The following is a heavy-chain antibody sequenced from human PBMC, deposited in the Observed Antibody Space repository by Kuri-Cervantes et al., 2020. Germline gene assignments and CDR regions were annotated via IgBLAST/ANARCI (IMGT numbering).Heavy chain of an antibody. J-gene: IGHJ6*02. CDR1: GYTFTGYY. CDR3: ARAWTMVRGGMDV. Sequence: ASVKVSCKASGYTFTGYYMHWVRQAPGQGLEWMGWINPNSGGTNYAQKFQGRVTMTRDTSISTAYMELRSLRSEDTAVYYCARAWTMVRGGMDVWGQGTTVTVSS. D-gene: IGHD3-10*01. V-gene: IGHV1-2*02. CDR2: INPNSGGT.